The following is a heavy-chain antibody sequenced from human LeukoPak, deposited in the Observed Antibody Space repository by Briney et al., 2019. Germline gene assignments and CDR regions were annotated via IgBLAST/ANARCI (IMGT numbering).Heavy chain of an antibody. CDR1: GGSISSYY. CDR2: IYYSGST. V-gene: IGHV4-39*01. CDR3: ASAPLLWFGELLRAYFDY. Sequence: SETLSLTCTVSGGSISSYYWGWIRQPPGKGLEWIGSIYYSGSTYYNPSLKSRVTISVDTSKNQFSLKLSSVTAADTAVYYCASAPLLWFGELLRAYFDYWGQGTLVTVSS. D-gene: IGHD3-10*01. J-gene: IGHJ4*02.